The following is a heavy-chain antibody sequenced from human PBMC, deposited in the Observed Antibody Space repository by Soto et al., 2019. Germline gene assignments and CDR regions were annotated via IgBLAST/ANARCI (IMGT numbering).Heavy chain of an antibody. D-gene: IGHD3-3*01. J-gene: IGHJ5*02. Sequence: EVQLVQSGAEVKTPGESLKISCKASGYTFTNYWIGWVRQMPGKGLEWMGIIFPGDSDTTYSPSFQGQVIISADKSISTAFLQWSSLKASDTAMYYCARLFDISSGYQRTPYPWGQGTLVTV. V-gene: IGHV5-51*01. CDR2: IFPGDSDT. CDR1: GYTFTNYW. CDR3: ARLFDISSGYQRTPYP.